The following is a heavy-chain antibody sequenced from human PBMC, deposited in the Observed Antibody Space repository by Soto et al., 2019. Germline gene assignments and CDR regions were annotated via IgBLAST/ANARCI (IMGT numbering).Heavy chain of an antibody. J-gene: IGHJ6*02. CDR1: GFTFSSYS. CDR3: ARDWSGSYYSYYGMDV. V-gene: IGHV3-21*01. CDR2: ISSSSSYI. D-gene: IGHD1-26*01. Sequence: GGSLRLSCAASGFTFSSYSMNWVRQAPGKGLECVSSISSSSSYIYYADSVKGRFTISRDNAKNSLYLQMNSLRAEDTAVYYCARDWSGSYYSYYGMDVWGQGSTVPVSS.